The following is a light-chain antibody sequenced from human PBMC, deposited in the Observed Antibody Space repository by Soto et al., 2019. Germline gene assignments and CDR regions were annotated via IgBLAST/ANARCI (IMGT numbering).Light chain of an antibody. CDR1: QSISAW. CDR2: KAS. J-gene: IGKJ4*01. V-gene: IGKV1-5*03. Sequence: DIQMTQSPSTLSASVGDRVIITCRASQSISAWLAWYQQKPGKAPKLLIYKASSLESGAPSRFSGSGSGTEFTLTISGLQPDDFATYYCQQYNSNPLTFGGGTKVEIK. CDR3: QQYNSNPLT.